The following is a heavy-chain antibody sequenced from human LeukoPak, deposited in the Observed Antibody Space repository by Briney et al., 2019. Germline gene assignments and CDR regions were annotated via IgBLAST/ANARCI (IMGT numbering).Heavy chain of an antibody. D-gene: IGHD6-13*01. Sequence: GSLRLSCAASGFTSSSYWMGWVRQAPGKGLEWVANIKKDGSEKYYVDSVKGRFTISRDNAKNSLCLQMNSLRAEDTAVYFCARGLYSSTTYYFDYWGQGTLVTVSS. J-gene: IGHJ4*02. CDR1: GFTSSSYW. V-gene: IGHV3-7*03. CDR3: ARGLYSSTTYYFDY. CDR2: IKKDGSEK.